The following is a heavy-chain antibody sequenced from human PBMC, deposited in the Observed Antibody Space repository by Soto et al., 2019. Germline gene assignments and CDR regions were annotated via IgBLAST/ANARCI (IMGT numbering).Heavy chain of an antibody. V-gene: IGHV4-34*01. CDR2: INHSGST. Sequence: QVQLQQWGAGLLKPSETLSLTCAVYGGSFSGYYWSWIRQPPGKGLEWIGEINHSGSTTYNPSLKSRVTISVDTSKNQFSLKLSSVTAADTAVYYCARDSSSSSYGMDVWGQGTTVTVSS. J-gene: IGHJ6*02. CDR1: GGSFSGYY. CDR3: ARDSSSSSYGMDV. D-gene: IGHD6-6*01.